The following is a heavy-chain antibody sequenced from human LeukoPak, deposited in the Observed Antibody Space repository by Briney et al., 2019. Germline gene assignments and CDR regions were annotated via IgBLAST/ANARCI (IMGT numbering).Heavy chain of an antibody. D-gene: IGHD3-10*01. CDR1: GFTFSSYS. CDR3: ARVRVVRGVIIDFDY. Sequence: GGSLRLSCAASGFTFSSYSMNWVRQAPGKGLEWVSSISSSSSYIYYADSVKGRFTISRDNAKNSLYLQMNSLRAEDTAVYYCARVRVVRGVIIDFDYWGQGTLVTVSS. CDR2: ISSSSSYI. J-gene: IGHJ4*02. V-gene: IGHV3-21*01.